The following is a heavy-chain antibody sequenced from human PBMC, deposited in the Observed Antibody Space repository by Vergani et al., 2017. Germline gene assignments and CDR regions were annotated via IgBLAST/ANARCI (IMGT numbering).Heavy chain of an antibody. CDR2: IYYSGST. J-gene: IGHJ6*03. V-gene: IGHV4-59*01. Sequence: QVQLQESGPGLVKPSETLSLTCTVSGGSISSYYWSLFRQPPGKGLEWIRYIYYSGSTNYNPSLKSRVTISVDTSKNQFSLKLSSVTAADTAVYYCAREVWGNDYYYYYMDVWGKGTTVTVSS. D-gene: IGHD3-16*01. CDR1: GGSISSYY. CDR3: AREVWGNDYYYYYMDV.